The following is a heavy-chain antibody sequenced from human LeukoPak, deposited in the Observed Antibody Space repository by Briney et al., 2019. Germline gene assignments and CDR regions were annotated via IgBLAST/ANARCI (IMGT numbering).Heavy chain of an antibody. Sequence: GGSLRLSCAASGFTFSSYAMPWVRQAPGKGLEWVAVISYDGSDKYYADSVKGRFTISGDNSKNTLYLQMNSLRAEDTAVYYCARDSLRITIFGVGWVGEFDYWGQGTLVTVSS. CDR1: GFTFSSYA. J-gene: IGHJ4*02. CDR2: ISYDGSDK. CDR3: ARDSLRITIFGVGWVGEFDY. V-gene: IGHV3-30-3*01. D-gene: IGHD3-3*01.